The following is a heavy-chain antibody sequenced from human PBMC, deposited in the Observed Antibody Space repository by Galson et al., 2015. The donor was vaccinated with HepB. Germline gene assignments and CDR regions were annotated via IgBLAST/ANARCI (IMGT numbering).Heavy chain of an antibody. D-gene: IGHD2-8*01. J-gene: IGHJ6*01. V-gene: IGHV3-33*01. Sequence: SLRLSCAASGFTFRSRGMHWVRQAPGKGLEWVSVIWNDASNKYYSDSVKGRFTISRDNSKNTLYLQMNSLRAEDTAVYYCARDCTNGVCSVDGMDVWGQGTTVTVSS. CDR3: ARDCTNGVCSVDGMDV. CDR1: GFTFRSRG. CDR2: IWNDASNK.